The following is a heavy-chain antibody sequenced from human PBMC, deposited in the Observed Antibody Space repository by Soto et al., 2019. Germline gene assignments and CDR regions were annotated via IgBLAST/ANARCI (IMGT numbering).Heavy chain of an antibody. J-gene: IGHJ5*02. CDR1: GGSISSGGYY. V-gene: IGHV4-30-4*01. CDR2: IYYSGGT. Sequence: QVQLQESGPGLVKPSQTLSLTCTVSGGSISSGGYYWIWIRQPPGKGLEWIGYIYYSGGTYYNPYLKSRVTIAVYTSKNQFSLKLRYVPAADTAVYYCARLVQLRQGRWFDPWGQGTLVTVSS. D-gene: IGHD2-2*01. CDR3: ARLVQLRQGRWFDP.